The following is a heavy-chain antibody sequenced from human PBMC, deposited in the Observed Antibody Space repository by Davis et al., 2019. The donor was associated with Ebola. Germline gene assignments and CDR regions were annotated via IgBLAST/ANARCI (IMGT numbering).Heavy chain of an antibody. D-gene: IGHD5-18*01. CDR2: IKQDGSEK. CDR1: GFTFSSYW. V-gene: IGHV3-7*03. J-gene: IGHJ6*02. CDR3: ARPWLDVDTAIYYYYGMDV. Sequence: GESLKISCAASGFTFSSYWMSWVRQAPGKGLEWVANIKQDGSEKYYVDSVKGRFTISRDNAKNSLYLQMNSLRAKDTAVYYCARPWLDVDTAIYYYYGMDVWGQGTTVTVSS.